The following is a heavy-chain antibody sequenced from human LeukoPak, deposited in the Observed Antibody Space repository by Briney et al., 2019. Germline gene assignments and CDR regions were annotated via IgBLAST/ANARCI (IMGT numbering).Heavy chain of an antibody. V-gene: IGHV4-39*02. CDR2: IYYSGST. D-gene: IGHD3-9*01. Sequence: SETLSLTCTVSGGSISSSSYYWGWIRQPPGKGLEWIGNIYYSGSTYYNPSLKSRVTISVDTSKNQFSLRLSSVTAADTAVYYCAREGDILTGYDYWGQGTLVTVSS. CDR1: GGSISSSSYY. J-gene: IGHJ4*02. CDR3: AREGDILTGYDY.